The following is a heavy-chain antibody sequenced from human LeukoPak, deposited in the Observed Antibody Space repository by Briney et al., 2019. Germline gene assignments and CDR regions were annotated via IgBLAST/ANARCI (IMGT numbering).Heavy chain of an antibody. J-gene: IGHJ4*02. V-gene: IGHV3-7*01. CDR3: AAGDHFDY. CDR2: IKQDGSEK. CDR1: GFTFGSYW. Sequence: GGSLRLSCAASGFTFGSYWMSWVRQAPGKGLEWVANIKQDGSEKNYVDSVKGRFTISRDNAKNSVYLQMNSLRAEDTAVYYCAAGDHFDYWGQGILVAVSS. D-gene: IGHD7-27*01.